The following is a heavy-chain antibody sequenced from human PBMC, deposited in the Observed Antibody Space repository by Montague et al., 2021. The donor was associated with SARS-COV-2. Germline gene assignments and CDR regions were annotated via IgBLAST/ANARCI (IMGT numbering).Heavy chain of an antibody. CDR2: IYYSGST. Sequence: SETRSLTCTVSGGSISSYYWSWIRQPPGKGLEWIGYIYYSGSTNYNPSLKSRVTISVDTSKNQFSLKLSPVTAADTAVYYCARVFPRWLQFDPYFDYWGQGTLVTVSS. CDR1: GGSISSYY. D-gene: IGHD5-24*01. CDR3: ARVFPRWLQFDPYFDY. V-gene: IGHV4-59*01. J-gene: IGHJ4*02.